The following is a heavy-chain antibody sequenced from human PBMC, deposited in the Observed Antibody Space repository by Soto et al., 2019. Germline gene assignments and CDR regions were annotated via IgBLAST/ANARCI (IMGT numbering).Heavy chain of an antibody. J-gene: IGHJ4*02. Sequence: SVKVSCKASGGTFSSYAISWVRQAPGQGLEWMGGIIPIFGTANYAQKFQGRVTITADKSTSTAYMELSSLRSEDTAVYYCARLLAAAGLIDYCGQGTLVTVSS. CDR1: GGTFSSYA. CDR3: ARLLAAAGLIDY. V-gene: IGHV1-69*06. CDR2: IIPIFGTA. D-gene: IGHD6-13*01.